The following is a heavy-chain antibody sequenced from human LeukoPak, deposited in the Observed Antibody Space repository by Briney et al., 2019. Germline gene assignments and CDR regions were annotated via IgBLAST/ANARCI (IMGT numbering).Heavy chain of an antibody. D-gene: IGHD5-12*01. J-gene: IGHJ6*02. CDR2: IWYDGSNK. V-gene: IGHV3-33*01. CDR1: GFTFSSYG. Sequence: GGSLRLSCAASGFTFSSYGMHWVRQAPGKGLEWVAVIWYDGSNKYYADSVKGRFTISRDNSKNTLYLQMNSLRAEDTAVYYCARAKVATSNYYYGMDVWGQGTTVTVSS. CDR3: ARAKVATSNYYYGMDV.